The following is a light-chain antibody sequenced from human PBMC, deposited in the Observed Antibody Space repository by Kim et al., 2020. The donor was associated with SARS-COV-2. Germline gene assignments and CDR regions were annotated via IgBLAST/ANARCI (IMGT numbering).Light chain of an antibody. Sequence: TLTYSCTRSSGHIVSNYVQWYQQRPGSAPTTVIYEDSRRPSGVPDRFSGSIDSSSNSASLTISGLQTEDEADYYCQSYDSNTQVVFGGGTQLTVL. V-gene: IGLV6-57*03. CDR3: QSYDSNTQVV. J-gene: IGLJ3*02. CDR1: SGHIVSNY. CDR2: EDS.